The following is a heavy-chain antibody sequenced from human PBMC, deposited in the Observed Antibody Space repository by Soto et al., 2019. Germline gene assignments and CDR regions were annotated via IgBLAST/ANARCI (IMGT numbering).Heavy chain of an antibody. D-gene: IGHD6-13*01. V-gene: IGHV3-30*18. CDR1: GFTFSSYG. CDR2: ISYDGSNK. J-gene: IGHJ4*02. Sequence: QVQLVESGGGVVQPGRSMRLSCADSGFTFSSYGMHWVRQAPGKGLEWVAVISYDGSNKYYADSVKGRFTISRDNSKNTLYLQMNSLRAEDTVVYYCAKAGYSSSWYSDYWGQGTLVTVSS. CDR3: AKAGYSSSWYSDY.